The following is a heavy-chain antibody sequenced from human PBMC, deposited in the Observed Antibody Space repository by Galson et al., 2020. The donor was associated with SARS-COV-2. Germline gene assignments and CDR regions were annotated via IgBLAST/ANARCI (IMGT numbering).Heavy chain of an antibody. Sequence: GGSLRLSCAASGFTFSSYGMHWVRQAPGKGLEWVAVISYDGSNNYYADSVKGRFTISRDNSKNTLYLQMNSLRAEDTAVYYCAKDGEPTLGEGESTIFGVDKWGQGTLVTASS. CDR3: AKDGEPTLGEGESTIFGVDK. CDR1: GFTFSSYG. J-gene: IGHJ4*02. V-gene: IGHV3-30*18. D-gene: IGHD3-3*01. CDR2: ISYDGSNN.